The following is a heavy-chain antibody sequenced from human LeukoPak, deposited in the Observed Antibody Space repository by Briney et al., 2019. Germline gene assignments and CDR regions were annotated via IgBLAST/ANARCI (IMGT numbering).Heavy chain of an antibody. J-gene: IGHJ6*02. V-gene: IGHV6-1*01. CDR1: GDSVSSNSAA. D-gene: IGHD2-2*01. CDR2: TYYRSKWYN. CDR3: ARDRTTSIVVGDYYYGMDV. Sequence: SQTLSLTCAISGDSVSSNSAAWNWIRQSPSRGLEWLGRTYYRSKWYNDYAVSVKSRITINPDTSKNQFSLKLSSVTAADTAVYYCARDRTTSIVVGDYYYGMDVWGQGTTVTVSS.